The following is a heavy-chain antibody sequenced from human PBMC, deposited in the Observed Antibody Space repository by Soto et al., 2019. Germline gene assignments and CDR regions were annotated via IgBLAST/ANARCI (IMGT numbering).Heavy chain of an antibody. Sequence: SETLSLTCAVYGGSFSGYYWSWIRQPPGKGLEWIGEINHSGSTNYNPSLKSRVTISVDTSKNQFSLKLSSVTAADTAVYYCARGVNYYCYYGKDVWGQGTTVTVSS. CDR2: INHSGST. CDR1: GGSFSGYY. J-gene: IGHJ6*02. V-gene: IGHV4-34*01. CDR3: ARGVNYYCYYGKDV.